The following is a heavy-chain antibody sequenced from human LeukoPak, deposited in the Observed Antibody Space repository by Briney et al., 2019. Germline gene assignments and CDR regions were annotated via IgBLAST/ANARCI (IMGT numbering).Heavy chain of an antibody. Sequence: SETLSLTCAVSGASISSGPWWSWVRQPPGKGLEWIGDILHSGSTNYNPSLKSRVTLSIDKSKNQFSLKLTSVTAADTAVYYCASPSGASTWWGQGTLVTVS. CDR3: ASPSGASTW. CDR1: GASISSGPW. CDR2: ILHSGST. D-gene: IGHD2-15*01. V-gene: IGHV4-4*02. J-gene: IGHJ4*02.